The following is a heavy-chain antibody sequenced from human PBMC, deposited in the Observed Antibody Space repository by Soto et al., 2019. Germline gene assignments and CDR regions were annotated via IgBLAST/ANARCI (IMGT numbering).Heavy chain of an antibody. CDR3: AKGASSGWEITYLGDAFDI. V-gene: IGHV3-23*01. D-gene: IGHD6-19*01. Sequence: GGSLRLSCAASGFTFSSYAMSWVRQAPGKGLEWVSAISGSGGSTYYADSVKGRFTISRDNSKNTLYLQMNSLRAEDTAVYYGAKGASSGWEITYLGDAFDIWGQGTMVTVSS. J-gene: IGHJ3*02. CDR1: GFTFSSYA. CDR2: ISGSGGST.